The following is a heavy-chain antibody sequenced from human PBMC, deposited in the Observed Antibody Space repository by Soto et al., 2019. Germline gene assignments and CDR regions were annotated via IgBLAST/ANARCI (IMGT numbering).Heavy chain of an antibody. CDR3: AREGYCIDAHCVEF. Sequence: QLVESGGGLVQPGESLRLSCAASGFTFSTYSMNWVRQAPGKGLEWISYISSVSSPIYYADSVKGRFTIARDNAKNSLYLQMNNLRDEDTAVYYCAREGYCIDAHCVEFWGQGTLVTVSS. V-gene: IGHV3-48*02. J-gene: IGHJ4*02. D-gene: IGHD2-15*01. CDR2: ISSVSSPI. CDR1: GFTFSTYS.